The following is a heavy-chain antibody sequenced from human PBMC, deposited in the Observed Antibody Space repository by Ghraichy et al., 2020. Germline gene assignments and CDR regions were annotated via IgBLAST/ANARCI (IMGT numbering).Heavy chain of an antibody. D-gene: IGHD5-18*01. CDR3: AKEGSGYSYVGSERSYGMDV. J-gene: IGHJ6*02. V-gene: IGHV3-9*01. Sequence: GGSLRLSCAASGFTFDDYGMHWVRQAPGKGLEWVSGISWNSGSIGYADSVKGRFTISRDNAKNSLYLQMNSLRAEDTALYYCAKEGSGYSYVGSERSYGMDVWGQGTTVTVSS. CDR1: GFTFDDYG. CDR2: ISWNSGSI.